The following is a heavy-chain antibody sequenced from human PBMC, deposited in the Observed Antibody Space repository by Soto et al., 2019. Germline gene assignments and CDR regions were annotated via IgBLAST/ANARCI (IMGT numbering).Heavy chain of an antibody. V-gene: IGHV4-59*01. CDR3: ARESAGSHKTNWFDP. Sequence: QVQLQESGPGLVKPSETLSLTCTVSGGSISTYYWSWIRQPPGKGLEWIGYIYYSGSTYYNPSLKSRVTMSVDTSRNQLLLQLNSVTAADTAGYYCARESAGSHKTNWFDPWGQGTLVTVSS. CDR1: GGSISTYY. CDR2: IYYSGST. J-gene: IGHJ5*02. D-gene: IGHD3-10*01.